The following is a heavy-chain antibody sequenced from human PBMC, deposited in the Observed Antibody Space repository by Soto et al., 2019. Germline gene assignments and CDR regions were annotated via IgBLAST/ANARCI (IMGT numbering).Heavy chain of an antibody. J-gene: IGHJ4*02. Sequence: QLQLPESGPGLVKPSETLSLTCTVSGASISSNNYWVWIRQPPGKGLEWIGSIHYSGNTYYNSSFESRVTISLDTSKNQFTLKLTSVTAADTAVYFCARHDQWLIRLYYWGQGTLVTVSS. CDR3: ARHDQWLIRLYY. CDR2: IHYSGNT. D-gene: IGHD6-19*01. CDR1: GASISSNNY. V-gene: IGHV4-39*01.